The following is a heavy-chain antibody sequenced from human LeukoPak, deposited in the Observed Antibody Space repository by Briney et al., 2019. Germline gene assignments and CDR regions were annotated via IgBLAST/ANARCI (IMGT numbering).Heavy chain of an antibody. D-gene: IGHD2-2*01. Sequence: SETLSLICSVSGVSISTQSWSWIRQSPGKGLEWVGYRCDDGRDLYNPSLRRRVTISVDASQKQFSLSLRSVTAADTAMYYCARTTRVAPAGRAEYFEDWGQGTLVIVSS. CDR1: GVSISTQS. J-gene: IGHJ1*01. CDR2: RCDDGRD. CDR3: ARTTRVAPAGRAEYFED. V-gene: IGHV4-59*03.